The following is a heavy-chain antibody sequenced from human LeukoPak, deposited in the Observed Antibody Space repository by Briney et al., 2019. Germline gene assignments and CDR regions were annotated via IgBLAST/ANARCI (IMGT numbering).Heavy chain of an antibody. CDR2: ISTKTGNT. Sequence: ASVKVSCKTSGYTFTNYDISWVRQAPGQGLEWMGWISTKTGNTNCAQKLQDRVTMTTDTSTSTAYMQLRSLRSDDTAVYYCAREDYSDSRGYSGGAIDIWGQGTMVTVSS. CDR1: GYTFTNYD. D-gene: IGHD3-22*01. V-gene: IGHV1-18*01. CDR3: AREDYSDSRGYSGGAIDI. J-gene: IGHJ3*02.